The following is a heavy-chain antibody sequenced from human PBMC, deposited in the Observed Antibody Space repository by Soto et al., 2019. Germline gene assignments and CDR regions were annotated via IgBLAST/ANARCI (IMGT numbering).Heavy chain of an antibody. D-gene: IGHD6-13*01. CDR1: GFTFSSYA. Sequence: QVQLVESGGGVVQPGRSLRLSCAASGFTFSSYAIHWVRQAPGKGLEWGAVISYDGSNKYYADSVSGRFIISRDNSKNTLYLKMNILRAEDTAVYSCARDWAHRRRAEAGTLDYWGQGTLVTVSS. CDR3: ARDWAHRRRAEAGTLDY. V-gene: IGHV3-30-3*01. J-gene: IGHJ4*02. CDR2: ISYDGSNK.